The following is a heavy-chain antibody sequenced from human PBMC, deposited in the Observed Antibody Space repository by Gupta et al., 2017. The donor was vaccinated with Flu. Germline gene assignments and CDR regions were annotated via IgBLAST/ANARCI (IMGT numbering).Heavy chain of an antibody. Sequence: EVQLLESGGGLVQPGGSLRLSCAASGFTFSSYAMSWVRQAPGKRLEWVSAISGSGGSTYYADSVKGRFTISRDNSKNTLYLQMNSLRAEDTAVYYCAKDRGGDWYYFDYWGQGTLVTVSS. D-gene: IGHD2-21*02. J-gene: IGHJ4*02. CDR3: AKDRGGDWYYFDY. CDR2: ISGSGGST. CDR1: GFTFSSYA. V-gene: IGHV3-23*01.